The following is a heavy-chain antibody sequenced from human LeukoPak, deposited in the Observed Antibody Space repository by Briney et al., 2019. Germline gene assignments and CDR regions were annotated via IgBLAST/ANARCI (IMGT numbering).Heavy chain of an antibody. CDR2: IYYGGST. Sequence: SETLSLTCTASGGSISSYYWSWIRQPPGKGLEWIGYIYYGGSTNYNPSLKSRVTISVDTSKNQFSLKLSSVTAADTAVYYCARTLPAAGLHADYWGQGTLVTVSS. D-gene: IGHD2-2*01. V-gene: IGHV4-59*01. J-gene: IGHJ4*02. CDR3: ARTLPAAGLHADY. CDR1: GGSISSYY.